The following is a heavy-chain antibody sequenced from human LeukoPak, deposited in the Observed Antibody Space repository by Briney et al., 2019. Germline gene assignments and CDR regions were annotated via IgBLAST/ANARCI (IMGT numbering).Heavy chain of an antibody. CDR3: ARDRGSSWSLFDY. D-gene: IGHD6-13*01. CDR2: ISSSSSYI. V-gene: IGHV3-21*01. CDR1: GFTFSSYS. J-gene: IGHJ4*02. Sequence: GGSLRLSCAASGFTFSSYSMNWVRQAPGKGLEWVSSISSSSSYIYYADSVKGRFTISRDNSKNTLYLQMNSLRAEDTAVYYCARDRGSSWSLFDYWGQGTLVTVSS.